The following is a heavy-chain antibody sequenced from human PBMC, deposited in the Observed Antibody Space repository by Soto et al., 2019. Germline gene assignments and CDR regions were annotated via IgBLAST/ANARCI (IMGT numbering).Heavy chain of an antibody. Sequence: LRLSCAASGFTFDDYAMHWVRQAPGKGLEWVSGISWNSGSIGYADSVKGRFTISRDNAKNSLYLQMNSLRAEDTALYYCAKDIGSTTTYYYYMDVWGKGTTVTVSS. V-gene: IGHV3-9*01. J-gene: IGHJ6*03. D-gene: IGHD2-2*01. CDR1: GFTFDDYA. CDR3: AKDIGSTTTYYYYMDV. CDR2: ISWNSGSI.